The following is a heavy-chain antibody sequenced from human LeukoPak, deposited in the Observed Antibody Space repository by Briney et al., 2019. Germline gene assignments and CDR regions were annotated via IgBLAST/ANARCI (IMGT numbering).Heavy chain of an antibody. Sequence: GGSLRLSCAASGFTFSGYEMNWVRQAPGKGLEWVSYISSSGSTIYYADSVKGRFTISRDNAKNSLYLQMNSLRAEDTAVYYCARVNYYGSGSYYENWFDPWGQGTLVTVSS. V-gene: IGHV3-48*03. CDR2: ISSSGSTI. D-gene: IGHD3-10*01. J-gene: IGHJ5*02. CDR1: GFTFSGYE. CDR3: ARVNYYGSGSYYENWFDP.